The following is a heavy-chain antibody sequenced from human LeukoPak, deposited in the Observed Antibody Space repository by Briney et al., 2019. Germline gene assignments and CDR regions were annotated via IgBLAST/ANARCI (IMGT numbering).Heavy chain of an antibody. CDR2: FDPEDGET. V-gene: IGHV1-24*01. D-gene: IGHD3-22*01. CDR1: GYTLTELS. CDR3: ATDALGHYYDSSGYYPTWNY. Sequence: GASVKVSCKVSGYTLTELSMHWVRQAPGKGLEWMGGFDPEDGETIYAQKFQGRVTMTEDTSTDTAYMELSSLRSEDTAVYYCATDALGHYYDSSGYYPTWNYWGQGTLVTVSS. J-gene: IGHJ4*02.